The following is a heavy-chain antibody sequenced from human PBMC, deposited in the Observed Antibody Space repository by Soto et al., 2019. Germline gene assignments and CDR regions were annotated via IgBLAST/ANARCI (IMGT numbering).Heavy chain of an antibody. V-gene: IGHV1-3*01. J-gene: IGHJ5*02. CDR1: GYTFTSYA. D-gene: IGHD1-7*01. CDR3: AREDFTLELKYNWFDP. Sequence: ASVKVSCKASGYTFTSYAMHWVRQAPGQRLEWMGWINAGNGNTKYSQKFQGRVTITRDTSASTAYMELSSLRSEDTAVYYCAREDFTLELKYNWFDPWGQGTLVTVSS. CDR2: INAGNGNT.